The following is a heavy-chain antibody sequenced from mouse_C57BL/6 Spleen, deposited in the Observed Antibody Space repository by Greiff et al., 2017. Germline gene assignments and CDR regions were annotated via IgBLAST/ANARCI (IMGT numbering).Heavy chain of an antibody. J-gene: IGHJ3*01. CDR2: INPSTGGT. D-gene: IGHD2-5*01. CDR3: ARDSNYPY. Sequence: VQLQQSGPELVKPGASVKISCKASGYSFTGYYMNWVKQSPEKSLEWIGEINPSTGGTTYNQKFKAKATLTVDKSSSTAYMQLNSLTAEDSAVYYCARDSNYPYWGQGTLVTVSA. CDR1: GYSFTGYY. V-gene: IGHV1-42*01.